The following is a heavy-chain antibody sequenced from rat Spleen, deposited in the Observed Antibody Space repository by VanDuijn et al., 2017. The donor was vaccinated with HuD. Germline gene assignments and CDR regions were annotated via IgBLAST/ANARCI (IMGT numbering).Heavy chain of an antibody. Sequence: EVQLVESGGGLVQPGGSLKLSCVASGFTFTNYWMTWIRQAPGKGLEWIASITNTGDSTYYLDSVKGRFTISRDDAKSTLSLQMDSLRSEDTATYYCARRHYGYTDYFDYWGQGVMVTVSS. V-gene: IGHV5-31*01. J-gene: IGHJ2*01. CDR3: ARRHYGYTDYFDY. CDR1: GFTFTNYW. D-gene: IGHD1-9*01. CDR2: ITNTGDST.